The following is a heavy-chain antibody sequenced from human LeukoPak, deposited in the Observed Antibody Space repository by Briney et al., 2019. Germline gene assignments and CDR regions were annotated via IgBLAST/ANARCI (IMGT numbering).Heavy chain of an antibody. V-gene: IGHV4-30-2*01. Sequence: SQTLSLTCAVSGGSISSGGYSWSWIRQPPGKGLEWIGYIYHSGSTYYNPSLKRRVTIPVDRSKNQFSLKLSSVTAADTAVYYCASGPMVRGVAAFDIWGQGTMVTVSS. CDR2: IYHSGST. CDR1: GGSISSGGYS. J-gene: IGHJ3*02. CDR3: ASGPMVRGVAAFDI. D-gene: IGHD3-10*01.